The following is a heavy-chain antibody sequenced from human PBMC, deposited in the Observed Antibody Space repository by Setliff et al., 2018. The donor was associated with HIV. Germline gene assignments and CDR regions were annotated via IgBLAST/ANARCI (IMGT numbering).Heavy chain of an antibody. CDR3: VKDGGPWGSGD. J-gene: IGHJ4*02. V-gene: IGHV1-2*06. CDR1: GYTFIGNY. CDR2: ISPNSGGT. D-gene: IGHD7-27*01. Sequence: ASVKVSCKTAGYTFIGNYIHWVRQAPGQGLEWVGRISPNSGGTDYSQKFQGRVSMTRDTSTNTAYLDLTNLTSDDTAVYFCVKDGGPWGSGDWGQGTLVTVSS.